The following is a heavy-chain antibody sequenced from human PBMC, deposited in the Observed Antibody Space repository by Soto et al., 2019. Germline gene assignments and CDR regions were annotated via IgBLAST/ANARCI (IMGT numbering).Heavy chain of an antibody. CDR2: IYWNDDK. CDR3: AHTWGLPFDY. D-gene: IGHD3-16*01. Sequence: QITLKESGPTLVEPTQTLTLTCTYSGFSLRTTGVGVGWIRQPPGKALEWLGIIYWNDDKRYSPSLKNRFTLTSDISQSQVVLTMTNMDPVDTATYYCAHTWGLPFDYWGQGTLVIVSP. V-gene: IGHV2-5*01. CDR1: GFSLRTTGVG. J-gene: IGHJ4*02.